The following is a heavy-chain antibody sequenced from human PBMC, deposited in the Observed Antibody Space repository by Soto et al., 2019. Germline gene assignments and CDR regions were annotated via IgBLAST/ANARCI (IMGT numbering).Heavy chain of an antibody. CDR2: ISSYNGDT. CDR3: ARGWELEY. CDR1: GYTFTNYD. Sequence: QVQLVQSGAEVKKPGASVKVSCKTSGYTFTNYDLTWVRQAPGQGLEWKGSISSYNGDTNYAQKLQGRVTLTTDTSTTTAYMELTSLTSDDTAVYFCARGWELEYWGQGTLVSVSS. J-gene: IGHJ4*02. D-gene: IGHD1-26*01. V-gene: IGHV1-18*01.